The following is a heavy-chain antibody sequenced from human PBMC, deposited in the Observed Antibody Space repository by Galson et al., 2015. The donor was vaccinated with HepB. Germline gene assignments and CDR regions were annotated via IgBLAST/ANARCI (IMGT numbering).Heavy chain of an antibody. J-gene: IGHJ6*03. CDR3: ARGSPTSFYHYYMDV. Sequence: SLRLSCAASGLTLDAYDISWVRQAPGRGLQWVSAISKNDIRRPHAVPVKGRFTISRQKSKNVVILEMNSLKVEDTAIYYCARGSPTSFYHYYMDVWGKGTTVTVSS. V-gene: IGHV3-20*04. CDR1: GLTLDAYD. CDR2: ISKNDIRR. D-gene: IGHD2/OR15-2a*01.